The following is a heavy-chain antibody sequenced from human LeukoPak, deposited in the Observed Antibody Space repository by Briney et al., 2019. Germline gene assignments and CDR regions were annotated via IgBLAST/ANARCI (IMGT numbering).Heavy chain of an antibody. D-gene: IGHD3-3*01. CDR1: GGSFSGYY. CDR2: INHSGST. Sequence: SETLSLTCAVYGGSFSGYYWSWIRQPPGKGLEWIGEINHSGSTNYNPSLKSRVTISVDTSKNQFSLKLSSVTAADTAVYYCARGPSNAFFGVVIPHYCGMDVWGQGTTVTVSS. V-gene: IGHV4-34*01. J-gene: IGHJ6*02. CDR3: ARGPSNAFFGVVIPHYCGMDV.